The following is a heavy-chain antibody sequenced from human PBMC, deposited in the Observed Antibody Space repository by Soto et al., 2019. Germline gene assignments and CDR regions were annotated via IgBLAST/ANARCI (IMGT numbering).Heavy chain of an antibody. CDR2: IIPIFGTA. CDR3: ARDRVVVTARPVEYFDL. D-gene: IGHD2-21*02. CDR1: GGTFSSYA. V-gene: IGHV1-69*12. Sequence: QVQLVQSGAEVKKPGSSVKVSCKASGGTFSSYAISWVRQAPGQGLEWMGGIIPIFGTANYAQKFQGRVRLTEDESTSEADMERSSLGSEGTAVYYCARDRVVVTARPVEYFDLWGRGTLVTVSS. J-gene: IGHJ2*01.